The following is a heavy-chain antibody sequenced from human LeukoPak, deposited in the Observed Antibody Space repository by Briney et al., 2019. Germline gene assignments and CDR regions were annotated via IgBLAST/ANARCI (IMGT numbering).Heavy chain of an antibody. CDR1: GFTFSSSTFGSYT. V-gene: IGHV3-21*01. CDR2: ISSTGTYI. Sequence: GESLRLPCATSGFTFSSSTFGSYTMNWVRQAPGKGLEWVSSISSTGTYIYYTDSVKGRFTISRDIANSLLYLQMNSLRADDTAVYYCARDLDYSTGFDYWGQGTLVTVST. D-gene: IGHD4-11*01. CDR3: ARDLDYSTGFDY. J-gene: IGHJ4*02.